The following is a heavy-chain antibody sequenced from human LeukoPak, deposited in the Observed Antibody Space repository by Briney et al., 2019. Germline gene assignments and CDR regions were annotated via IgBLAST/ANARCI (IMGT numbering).Heavy chain of an antibody. D-gene: IGHD3-10*01. J-gene: IGHJ6*02. CDR1: GFPFTNYW. CDR2: INQGGSET. V-gene: IGHV3-7*01. CDR3: ARVLDYYGSGSYYRPWDYYYGMDV. Sequence: GGSLRLSCAASGFPFTNYWMIWVRQAPGKRPEWVGNINQGGSETNYVDSVKGRFSITRDNAKTSLYLQMNSLRAEDTAVYYCARVLDYYGSGSYYRPWDYYYGMDVWGQGTTVTVSS.